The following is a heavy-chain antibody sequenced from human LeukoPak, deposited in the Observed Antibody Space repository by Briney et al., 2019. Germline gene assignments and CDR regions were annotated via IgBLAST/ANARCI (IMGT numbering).Heavy chain of an antibody. CDR3: ARERAVGGTWFDP. V-gene: IGHV3-74*01. Sequence: GGSLRLSCAASGFTLSSYGMQWVRQAPGKGMVWVSRIKSDGRTTNYADSVKGRFTTSRDNAKNTLYLQMNSLRAEDTAVYYCARERAVGGTWFDPWGQGTLVTVSS. CDR1: GFTLSSYG. J-gene: IGHJ5*02. D-gene: IGHD6-19*01. CDR2: IKSDGRTT.